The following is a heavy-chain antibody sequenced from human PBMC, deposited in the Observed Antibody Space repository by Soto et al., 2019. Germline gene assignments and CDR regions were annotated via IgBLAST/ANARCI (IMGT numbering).Heavy chain of an antibody. CDR1: GYSFTSYW. J-gene: IGHJ6*02. V-gene: IGHV5-51*01. CDR3: AIHRDSSSYPLYYYGMDV. CDR2: IYPGDSDT. Sequence: GESLKISCKGSGYSFTSYWIGWVRQMPGKGLEWMGIIYPGDSDTRYSPSFQGQVTISAAKSISTAYLQWSSLKASDTAMYYCAIHRDSSSYPLYYYGMDVWGQGTTVTVSS. D-gene: IGHD6-6*01.